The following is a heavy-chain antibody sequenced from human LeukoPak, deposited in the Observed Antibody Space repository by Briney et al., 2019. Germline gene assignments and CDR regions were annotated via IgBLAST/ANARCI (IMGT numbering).Heavy chain of an antibody. Sequence: GESLKISCKGSGYSFTSYWIGWVRQMPGKGLEWMGIIYPGDSDTRYSPSFQGQVTISADKSISTAYLQWSSLKASDTAMYYCAYSSSWSRRVSYFDYWGQGTLVTVSS. J-gene: IGHJ4*02. CDR2: IYPGDSDT. V-gene: IGHV5-51*01. D-gene: IGHD6-13*01. CDR1: GYSFTSYW. CDR3: AYSSSWSRRVSYFDY.